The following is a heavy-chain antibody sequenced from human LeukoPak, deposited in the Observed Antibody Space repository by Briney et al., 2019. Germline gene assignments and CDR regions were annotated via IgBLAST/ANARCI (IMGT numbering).Heavy chain of an antibody. CDR1: EYSFATYW. D-gene: IGHD1-26*01. J-gene: IGHJ4*02. CDR2: IYPSDSDT. CDR3: ARPLQGIVGATGFDY. V-gene: IGHV5-51*01. Sequence: TPGESLQISCQGSEYSFATYWIAWLRQMPGKGLEWMGIIYPSDSDTRYSPSFQGQVTISADKSIKTAYLQWSSLKASDTAMYYCARPLQGIVGATGFDYWGQGTLVTVSS.